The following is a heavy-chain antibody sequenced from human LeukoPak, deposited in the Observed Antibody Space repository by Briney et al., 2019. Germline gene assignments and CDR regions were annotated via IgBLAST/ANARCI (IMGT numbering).Heavy chain of an antibody. CDR3: ARLARDAYNYDACDS. Sequence: SETLSLTCTVSGGSISTYYWSWIRQPPGTGLEWIGYIYYRGNTNYNPSLHSRVSISVDTSKNQFSLKLTSVTAADTAVYYCARLARDAYNYDACDSWGQGTMVTVSS. CDR2: IYYRGNT. D-gene: IGHD5-24*01. CDR1: GGSISTYY. V-gene: IGHV4-59*08. J-gene: IGHJ3*02.